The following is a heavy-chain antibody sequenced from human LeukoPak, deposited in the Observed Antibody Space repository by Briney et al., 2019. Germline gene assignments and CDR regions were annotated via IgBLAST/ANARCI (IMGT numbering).Heavy chain of an antibody. D-gene: IGHD6-6*01. V-gene: IGHV4-4*02. CDR2: IYHSGRT. J-gene: IGHJ3*02. Sequence: PSGTLSLTCAVSGGSISSSNWWSWVRQPPGKGLEWIGEIYHSGRTSYNPSLKSRVAISVDKSKNQFSLKLSSVTAADTAVYYCARQGRYSSSSDDAFDIWGQGTMVTVSS. CDR1: GGSISSSNW. CDR3: ARQGRYSSSSDDAFDI.